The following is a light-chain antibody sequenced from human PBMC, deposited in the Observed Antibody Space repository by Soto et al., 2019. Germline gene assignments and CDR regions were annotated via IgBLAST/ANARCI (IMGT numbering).Light chain of an antibody. Sequence: EIVLTQSPGTLSLSPGERATLSCRASQSVSSSCLAWYQQKPGQAPRLLMYGASRRATGTPDRFSGSGSDTEFILTISRMEPEDVAVYYCQHYGSSPPFTFGPGTKVDIK. CDR2: GAS. CDR1: QSVSSSC. J-gene: IGKJ3*01. CDR3: QHYGSSPPFT. V-gene: IGKV3-20*01.